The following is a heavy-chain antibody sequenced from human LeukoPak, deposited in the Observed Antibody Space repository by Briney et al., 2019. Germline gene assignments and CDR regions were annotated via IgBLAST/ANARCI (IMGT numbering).Heavy chain of an antibody. V-gene: IGHV4-34*01. CDR1: GGSFSGYY. D-gene: IGHD6-6*01. Sequence: EALSLTCAVYGGSFSGYYWSWIRQPPGKGLEWIGEINHSGSTNYNPSLKSRVTISVDTSKNQFSLKLSSVTAADTAVYYCARAHGSSSRIYYYYYMDVWGKGTTVTVSS. J-gene: IGHJ6*03. CDR2: INHSGST. CDR3: ARAHGSSSRIYYYYYMDV.